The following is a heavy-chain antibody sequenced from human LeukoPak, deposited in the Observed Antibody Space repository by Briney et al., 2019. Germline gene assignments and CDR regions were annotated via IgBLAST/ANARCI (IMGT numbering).Heavy chain of an antibody. CDR2: IIPIFGTA. J-gene: IGHJ3*02. V-gene: IGHV1-69*05. CDR3: ARPTTGKTFAFDI. Sequence: GASVKVSCKASGGTFSSYAISWVRQAPGQGLEWMGGIIPIFGTANYAQKFQGRVTITTDESTSTAYMELSSLRSEDTAVYYCARPTTGKTFAFDIWGQGTMVTVSS. CDR1: GGTFSSYA. D-gene: IGHD1-1*01.